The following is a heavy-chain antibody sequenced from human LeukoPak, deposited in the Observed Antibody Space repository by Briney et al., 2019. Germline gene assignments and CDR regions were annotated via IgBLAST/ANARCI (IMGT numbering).Heavy chain of an antibody. V-gene: IGHV3-30*04. Sequence: PGGSLRLSCAASGFTFCSYAMHWLRQAPGKGLEGVAVISYDGSNKYYADSVKGRFTISRDNSKNTLYLQMDSLRAEDTAVYYCARSYYYGSGSYPNDYWGQGTLVTVSS. CDR1: GFTFCSYA. D-gene: IGHD3-10*01. CDR2: ISYDGSNK. CDR3: ARSYYYGSGSYPNDY. J-gene: IGHJ4*02.